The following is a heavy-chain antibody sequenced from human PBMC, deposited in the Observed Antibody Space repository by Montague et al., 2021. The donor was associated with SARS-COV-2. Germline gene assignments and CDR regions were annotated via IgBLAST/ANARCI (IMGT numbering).Heavy chain of an antibody. CDR3: LQGYYFDS. CDR2: TYYRSKWYN. J-gene: IGHJ4*02. Sequence: CAISGDSVPSNNAAWNWIRQSPSRGLEWLGRTYYRSKWYNDYAVSAKSRITIDADTSKNHFSLQLKSMTPEDTAVYYCLQGYYFDSWGQGTLVTVSS. CDR1: GDSVPSNNAA. D-gene: IGHD5-24*01. V-gene: IGHV6-1*01.